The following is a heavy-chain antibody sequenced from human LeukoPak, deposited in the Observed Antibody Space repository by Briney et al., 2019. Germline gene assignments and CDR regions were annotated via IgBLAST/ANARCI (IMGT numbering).Heavy chain of an antibody. J-gene: IGHJ4*02. Sequence: WESVKISCKGSGYSFTSYWISWVRQMPGKGLEWMGRIDPSDSYTNYSPSFQGHVTISADKSISTAYLQWSSLKASDTAMYYCASGQGVGVYFDYWGQGTLVSLSS. CDR1: GYSFTSYW. CDR2: IDPSDSYT. V-gene: IGHV5-10-1*01. D-gene: IGHD2-15*01. CDR3: ASGQGVGVYFDY.